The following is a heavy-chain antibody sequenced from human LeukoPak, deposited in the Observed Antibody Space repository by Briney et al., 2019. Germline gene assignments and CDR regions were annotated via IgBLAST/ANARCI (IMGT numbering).Heavy chain of an antibody. V-gene: IGHV3-23*01. CDR3: AKDFTRAYYSFDS. CDR1: GFTFSNYD. CDR2: ISENGGST. Sequence: GGSLRLSCAASGFTFSNYDMTWVRQAPGKGLEWVSIISENGGSTYYADSVKGRFTVSRDNSRNTLYLQLNSLRAEDTAVYYCAKDFTRAYYSFDSWGQGTLVTVSS. D-gene: IGHD2-2*01. J-gene: IGHJ4*02.